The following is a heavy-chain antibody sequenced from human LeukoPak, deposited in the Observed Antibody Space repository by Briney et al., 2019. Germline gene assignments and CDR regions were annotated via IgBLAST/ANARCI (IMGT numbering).Heavy chain of an antibody. D-gene: IGHD3-10*01. V-gene: IGHV3-23*01. CDR2: ISGSGGST. Sequence: GGTLRLSCAASGFTSSSYGMSWVRQAPGKGLEWVSAISGSGGSTYYADSVKGRFTISRDNSKNTLYLQMNSLRVEDTAVYYCAKDRAYYGSGSFWFDPWGQGTLVTVSS. CDR1: GFTSSSYG. CDR3: AKDRAYYGSGSFWFDP. J-gene: IGHJ5*02.